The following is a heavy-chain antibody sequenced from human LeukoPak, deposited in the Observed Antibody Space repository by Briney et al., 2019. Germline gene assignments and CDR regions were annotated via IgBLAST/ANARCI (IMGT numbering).Heavy chain of an antibody. J-gene: IGHJ4*02. CDR1: GFTFSTYA. V-gene: IGHV3-23*01. CDR2: VIYNGVNT. D-gene: IGHD2-8*02. Sequence: GGSLRLSCVGSGFTFSTYAMNWVRQAPGKRPEWVSSVIYNGVNTYYADSVKGRFTISRDNSKNTLYLQMNNLRAEDTAIYYCAKAVKAECTGGWCHPFDSWGQGTLVAVSS. CDR3: AKAVKAECTGGWCHPFDS.